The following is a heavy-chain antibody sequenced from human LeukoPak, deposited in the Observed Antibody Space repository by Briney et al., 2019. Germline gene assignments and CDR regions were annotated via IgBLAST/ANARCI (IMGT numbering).Heavy chain of an antibody. CDR2: IIPIFGTA. CDR1: GGTFSSYA. CDR3: ASLFSGSYTSLYY. V-gene: IGHV1-69*13. D-gene: IGHD1-26*01. Sequence: ASVKVSCRASGGTFSSYAISWVRQAPGQGLEWMGGIIPIFGTANYAQKFQGRVTIPADESTSTAYMELSSLRSEDTAVYYCASLFSGSYTSLYYWGQGTLVTVSS. J-gene: IGHJ4*02.